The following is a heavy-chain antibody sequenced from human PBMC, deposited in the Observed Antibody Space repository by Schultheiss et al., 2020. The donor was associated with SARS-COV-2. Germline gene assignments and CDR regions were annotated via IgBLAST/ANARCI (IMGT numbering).Heavy chain of an antibody. CDR3: ARDGYGSGSYGDY. V-gene: IGHV3-30*12. Sequence: GGSLRLSCAASGFTFSSYGMHWVRQAPGKGLEWVAVISYDGSNKYYADSVKGRFTISRDNSKNTLYLQMNSLRAEDTAVYYCARDGYGSGSYGDYWGQGTLVTVSS. D-gene: IGHD3-10*01. CDR1: GFTFSSYG. J-gene: IGHJ4*02. CDR2: ISYDGSNK.